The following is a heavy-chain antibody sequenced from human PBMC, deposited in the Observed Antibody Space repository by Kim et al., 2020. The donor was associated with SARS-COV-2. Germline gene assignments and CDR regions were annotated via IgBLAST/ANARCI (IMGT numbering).Heavy chain of an antibody. J-gene: IGHJ4*02. CDR3: ARVGSVPNVGRDYFCS. Sequence: GGSLRLSCAASGFTFSAYAMSWFRQAPGKGLEWVASLSGGGGATYYADSVKGRFTISRDNSANMLFLQMNTLRAEDTAIYYCARVGSVPNVGRDYFCSLGQGTLVTVAP. CDR2: LSGGGGAT. D-gene: IGHD1-26*01. V-gene: IGHV3-23*01. CDR1: GFTFSAYA.